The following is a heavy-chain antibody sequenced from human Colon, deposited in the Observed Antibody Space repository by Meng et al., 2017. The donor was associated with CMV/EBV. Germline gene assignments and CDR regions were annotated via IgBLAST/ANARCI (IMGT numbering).Heavy chain of an antibody. CDR2: INPKSGDT. CDR3: ARDLWSGSSDYFDY. CDR1: GYTFTGFY. D-gene: IGHD3-3*01. Sequence: QVQLVQSGAEVKKPGASVKVSCKASGYTFTGFYIQWVRQAPGQGLEWMGWINPKSGDTIYEQKFQGRVTMTRDTSISTVYKDLNSLRSGDTAVYFCARDLWSGSSDYFDYWGQGTLVTVSS. J-gene: IGHJ4*02. V-gene: IGHV1-2*02.